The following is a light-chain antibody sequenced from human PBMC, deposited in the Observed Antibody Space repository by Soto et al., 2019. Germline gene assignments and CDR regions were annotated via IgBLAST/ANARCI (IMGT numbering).Light chain of an antibody. Sequence: VTXXXXXSXDISSWLGWYQKKPGKAPKLLIYAGSSLHSGVPPRFSGSKSGTDFTLTISSMQPEDSASYYCQQANSFPLTFGGGTKVEIK. CDR3: QQANSFPLT. CDR2: AGS. CDR1: XDISSW. J-gene: IGKJ4*01. V-gene: IGKV1-12*01.